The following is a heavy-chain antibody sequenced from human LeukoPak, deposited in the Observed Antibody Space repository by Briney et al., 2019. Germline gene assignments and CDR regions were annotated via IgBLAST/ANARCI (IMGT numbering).Heavy chain of an antibody. Sequence: GGSLRPSCAASGFTFSDYYMSWIRQAPGKGLEWVSYISSSGSTIYYADSVKGRFTISRDNAKNSLYLQMNSLRAEDTAVYYCARADYDILTGYCNFDYWGQGTLVTVSS. CDR1: GFTFSDYY. V-gene: IGHV3-11*01. CDR2: ISSSGSTI. D-gene: IGHD3-9*01. J-gene: IGHJ4*02. CDR3: ARADYDILTGYCNFDY.